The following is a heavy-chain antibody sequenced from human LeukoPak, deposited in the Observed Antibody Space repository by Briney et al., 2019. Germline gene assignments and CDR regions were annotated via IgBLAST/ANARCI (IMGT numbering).Heavy chain of an antibody. D-gene: IGHD3-22*01. J-gene: IGHJ4*02. CDR3: ARDIRGFYYDSSGYFN. Sequence: QTGGSLRLSCAASGFTVSSNYMSWVRQAPGKGLERVSVIYSGGSTYYADSVKGRFTISRDNSKNTLYLQMNSLRAEDTAVYYCARDIRGFYYDSSGYFNWGQGTLVTVSS. CDR2: IYSGGST. CDR1: GFTVSSNY. V-gene: IGHV3-53*01.